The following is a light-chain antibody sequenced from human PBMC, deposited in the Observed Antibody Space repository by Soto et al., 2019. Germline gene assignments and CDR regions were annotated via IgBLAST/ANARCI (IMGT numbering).Light chain of an antibody. V-gene: IGKV3-15*01. Sequence: EIVLTQSPATLSVSPGERATLSCRATETINTNLAWFQRKPGQPPRLLIYGSSTRATGVPDRFSGSGSGTEFTLIISSLQSEDVALYYCQQYSNWPPAITFGQGTRLEIK. CDR3: QQYSNWPPAIT. J-gene: IGKJ5*01. CDR1: ETINTN. CDR2: GSS.